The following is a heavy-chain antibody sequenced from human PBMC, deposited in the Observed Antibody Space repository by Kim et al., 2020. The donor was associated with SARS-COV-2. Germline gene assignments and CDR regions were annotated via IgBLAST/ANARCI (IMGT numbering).Heavy chain of an antibody. CDR3: AREGYCTNGVCYTGWFDP. V-gene: IGHV4-4*06. J-gene: IGHJ5*02. Sequence: KSQVTMSVDTSKNQFSLKLSSVTAADTAVYYCAREGYCTNGVCYTGWFDPWGQGTLVTVSS. D-gene: IGHD2-8*01.